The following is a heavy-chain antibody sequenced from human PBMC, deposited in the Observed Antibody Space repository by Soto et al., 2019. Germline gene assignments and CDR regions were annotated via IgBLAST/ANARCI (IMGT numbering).Heavy chain of an antibody. J-gene: IGHJ4*02. CDR2: ITGSADNT. Sequence: GGSLRLSCAASGFVFRIYAMTLVRQSPGKGLEWVSVITGSADNTYYADSVKGRFTISRENSKNTLYLQMNGLRAADTAIYYCAKTGPAHRDYIDYWGQGTLVTVSS. V-gene: IGHV3-23*01. CDR1: GFVFRIYA. CDR3: AKTGPAHRDYIDY.